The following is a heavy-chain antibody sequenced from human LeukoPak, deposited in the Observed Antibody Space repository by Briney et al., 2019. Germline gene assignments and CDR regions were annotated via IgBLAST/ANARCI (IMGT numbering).Heavy chain of an antibody. CDR1: GYSFTNYW. Sequence: GESLKISCKGSGYSFTNYWIGWVRQMPGKGLEWVAVISYDGTNQYYADSVKGRFTISRDNSKNTLYLQMNSLRAEDTAVYYCARGLESLQSWGQGTLVTVSP. V-gene: IGHV3-33*05. D-gene: IGHD3-3*01. CDR2: ISYDGTNQ. CDR3: ARGLESLQS. J-gene: IGHJ4*02.